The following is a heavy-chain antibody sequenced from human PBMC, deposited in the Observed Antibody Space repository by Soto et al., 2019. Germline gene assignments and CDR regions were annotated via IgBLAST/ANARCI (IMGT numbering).Heavy chain of an antibody. CDR3: ARTATVTFPIFDY. J-gene: IGHJ4*02. CDR2: IYYSGST. D-gene: IGHD4-17*01. V-gene: IGHV4-59*01. CDR1: GGSISSYY. Sequence: SETLSLTCTVSGGSISSYYWSWIRQPPGKGLEWIGYIYYSGSTNYNPSLKSRVTISVDTSKNQFSLKLSSVTAADTAVYYCARTATVTFPIFDYWGQGTLVTVSS.